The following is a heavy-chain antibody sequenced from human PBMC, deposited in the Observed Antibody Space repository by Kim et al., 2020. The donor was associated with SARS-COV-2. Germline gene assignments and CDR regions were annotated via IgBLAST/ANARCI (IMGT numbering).Heavy chain of an antibody. CDR1: GGSVSSGSYY. D-gene: IGHD3-9*01. CDR3: ASFYDILTGYPPTPSYYYYGMDV. CDR2: IYYSGST. Sequence: SETLSLTCTVSGGSVSSGSYYWSWIRQPPGKGLEWIGYIYYSGSTNYNPSLKSRVTISVDTSKNQFSLKLSSVTAADTAVYYCASFYDILTGYPPTPSYYYYGMDVWGQGTTVTVSS. V-gene: IGHV4-61*01. J-gene: IGHJ6*02.